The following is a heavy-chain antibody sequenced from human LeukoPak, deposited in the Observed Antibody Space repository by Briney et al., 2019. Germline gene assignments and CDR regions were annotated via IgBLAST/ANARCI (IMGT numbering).Heavy chain of an antibody. CDR2: INPNSGGT. Sequence: ASVKVSCKASGYTFTGYYMHWVRQAPGQGLEWMGWINPNSGGTNYAQKFQGRITMTRDKSISTAYMDLTSLRSDDTAVYYCSRVGAMVLWGQGTLVTVSS. J-gene: IGHJ1*01. D-gene: IGHD5-18*01. CDR3: SRVGAMVL. CDR1: GYTFTGYY. V-gene: IGHV1-2*02.